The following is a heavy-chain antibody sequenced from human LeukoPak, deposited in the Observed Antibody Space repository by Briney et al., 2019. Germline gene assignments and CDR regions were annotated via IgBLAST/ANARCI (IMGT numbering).Heavy chain of an antibody. D-gene: IGHD1-26*01. Sequence: GGSLRLSCAASGFTFSSSLMHWVRQAPGKGLVWVSRTNSDGSTTSYAGSVKGRFTISRDNAKNTLYLQMNSLRAEDTAMYYCARGGGSYADYWGLGTLVTVSS. J-gene: IGHJ4*02. V-gene: IGHV3-74*01. CDR2: TNSDGSTT. CDR1: GFTFSSSL. CDR3: ARGGGSYADY.